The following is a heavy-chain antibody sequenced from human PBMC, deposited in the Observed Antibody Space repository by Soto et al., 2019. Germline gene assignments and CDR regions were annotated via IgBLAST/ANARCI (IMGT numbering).Heavy chain of an antibody. CDR3: ARHGFYGDYSSNYFDP. V-gene: IGHV5-51*01. Sequence: GESLKISCKGSGYSFTNYWIAWMRQMPGEGLEYMGIIYPSDSTARYSPSFQGQVTFSVDKSISTAYLLWNSLKASDTAMYYCARHGFYGDYSSNYFDPWGQGTLVTVSS. CDR2: IYPSDSTA. CDR1: GYSFTNYW. J-gene: IGHJ5*02. D-gene: IGHD4-17*01.